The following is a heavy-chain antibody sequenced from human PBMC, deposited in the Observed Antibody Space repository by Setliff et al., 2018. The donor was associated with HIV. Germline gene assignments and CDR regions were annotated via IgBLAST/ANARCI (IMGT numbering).Heavy chain of an antibody. D-gene: IGHD3-10*01. Sequence: ASETLSLTCTVSGGSISSGDYYWTWIRQPPGKGLEWIGYIYNSGSTYYEPPLRGRVTISIDRSKNQFSLKLNSVTAADTAVYYCARETNASGSLTAYWYFDLWGRGTLVTVSS. CDR3: ARETNASGSLTAYWYFDL. CDR2: IYNSGST. J-gene: IGHJ2*01. CDR1: GGSISSGDYY. V-gene: IGHV4-30-4*08.